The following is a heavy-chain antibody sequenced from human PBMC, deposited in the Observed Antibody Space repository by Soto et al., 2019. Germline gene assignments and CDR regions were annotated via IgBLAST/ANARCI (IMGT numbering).Heavy chain of an antibody. V-gene: IGHV3-23*01. D-gene: IGHD2-2*01. CDR1: GFTFSSFA. J-gene: IGHJ6*02. Sequence: GGSLRLSCAASGFTFSSFAMNWVRRAPGKGLEWVSGISSSSSGSITYYTDSVKGRFTVSRDNSRNTLYLQMNSLRAEDTAVYYCAKDSAPYCSSTRCYSGMDVWGQGTTVTVSS. CDR3: AKDSAPYCSSTRCYSGMDV. CDR2: ISSSSSGSIT.